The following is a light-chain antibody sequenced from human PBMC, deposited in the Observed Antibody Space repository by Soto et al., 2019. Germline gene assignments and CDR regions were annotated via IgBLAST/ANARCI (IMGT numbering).Light chain of an antibody. CDR1: SSDVGSYNR. Sequence: QSALTQPPSVSGSPGQSVTISCTGTSSDVGSYNRVSWYQQPLGTAPKLMIYEVSNRPSGVPDRFSGSKSGNTASLTISGPQAEDEADYYCSLYTSSNHYVFGTGTKLTVL. CDR2: EVS. J-gene: IGLJ1*01. CDR3: SLYTSSNHYV. V-gene: IGLV2-18*01.